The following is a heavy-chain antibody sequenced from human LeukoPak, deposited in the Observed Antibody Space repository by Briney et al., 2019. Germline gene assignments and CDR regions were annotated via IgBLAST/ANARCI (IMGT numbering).Heavy chain of an antibody. CDR2: INHSGST. Sequence: SETLSLTCAVYGGSFSGYYWSWIRQPPRKGLEWIGEINHSGSTNYDPSLKSRVTISVDTSKNQFSLKLSSVTAADTAVYYCARVRGKYYYGSGKLGFFDYWGQGTLVTVSS. D-gene: IGHD3-10*01. V-gene: IGHV4-34*01. CDR1: GGSFSGYY. CDR3: ARVRGKYYYGSGKLGFFDY. J-gene: IGHJ4*02.